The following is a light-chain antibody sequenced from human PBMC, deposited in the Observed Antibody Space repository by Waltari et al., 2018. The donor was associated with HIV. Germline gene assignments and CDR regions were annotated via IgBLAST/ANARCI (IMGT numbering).Light chain of an antibody. CDR3: AAWDDSLNGVV. V-gene: IGLV1-36*01. CDR1: SSNIGNNA. CDR2: YDD. Sequence: QSVLTQPPSVSGAPRQRVTISCSGISSNIGNNAVNWYQQLPGKAPKLLVYYDDLRPSGFSDRFSGSRSGTSASLAISGLQSEDEADYYCAAWDDSLNGVVFGGGTKLTVL. J-gene: IGLJ2*01.